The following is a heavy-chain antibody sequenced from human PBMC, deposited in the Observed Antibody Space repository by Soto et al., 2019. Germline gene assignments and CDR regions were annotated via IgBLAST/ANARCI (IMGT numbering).Heavy chain of an antibody. CDR1: ADRRTNHV. J-gene: IGHJ6*02. CDR3: ARQGFSKHYLYAADV. V-gene: IGHV5-51*01. D-gene: IGHD3-16*01. CDR2: ILPDDADT. Sequence: PVVSRRISCKVSADRRTNHVSGWVRQMPGKGMEWMGIILPDDADTRYSPSFEGHVTISADRYTNAAFLHLRSLEASDTATYFCARQGFSKHYLYAADVWGQGTTVTVSS.